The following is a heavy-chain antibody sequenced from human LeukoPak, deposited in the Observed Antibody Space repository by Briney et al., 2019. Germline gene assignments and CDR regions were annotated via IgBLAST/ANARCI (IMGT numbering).Heavy chain of an antibody. CDR1: GGSISCGGYS. Sequence: PSETLSLTCAVSGGSISCGGYSWSWIRQPPGKGLEWIGYIYYSGSTYYNPSLKSRVTISVDTSKNQFSLKLSSVTAADTAVYYCARSYDSSGYRGHDAFDIWGQGTMVTVSS. D-gene: IGHD3-22*01. CDR2: IYYSGST. CDR3: ARSYDSSGYRGHDAFDI. V-gene: IGHV4-30-4*07. J-gene: IGHJ3*02.